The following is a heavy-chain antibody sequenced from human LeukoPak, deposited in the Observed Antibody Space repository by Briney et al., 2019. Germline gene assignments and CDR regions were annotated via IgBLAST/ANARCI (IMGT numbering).Heavy chain of an antibody. Sequence: ASVKVSCKASGYTFTSYDINWVRQATGQGLEWMGWMNPNSGNTGNAQKFQGRVTMTRNTSISTAYMELSSLRSEDRAVYYCARARRRGYGSGSYRPTLYYFDYWGQGTLVTVSS. CDR2: MNPNSGNT. V-gene: IGHV1-8*01. D-gene: IGHD3-10*01. CDR1: GYTFTSYD. J-gene: IGHJ4*02. CDR3: ARARRRGYGSGSYRPTLYYFDY.